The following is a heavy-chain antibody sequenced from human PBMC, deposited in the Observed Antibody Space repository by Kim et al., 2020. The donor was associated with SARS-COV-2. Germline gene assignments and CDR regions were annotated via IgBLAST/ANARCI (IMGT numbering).Heavy chain of an antibody. Sequence: GGSLRLSCAASGFTFSNAWMSWVRQAPGKGLEWVGRIKSKTDGGTTYYAAPVKGRFTISRDDSKNTLYLQMNSLKTEDTAVYYCTTETYYYDSSGYYPDAFDIWGQGTMVTVSS. CDR3: TTETYYYDSSGYYPDAFDI. J-gene: IGHJ3*02. D-gene: IGHD3-22*01. V-gene: IGHV3-15*01. CDR1: GFTFSNAW. CDR2: IKSKTDGGTT.